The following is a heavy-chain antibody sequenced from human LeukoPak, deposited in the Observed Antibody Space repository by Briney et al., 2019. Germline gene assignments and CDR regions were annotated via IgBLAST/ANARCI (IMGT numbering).Heavy chain of an antibody. D-gene: IGHD1-7*01. CDR3: ASVSGITGTKESNWFGP. CDR2: INPNSGGT. J-gene: IGHJ5*02. Sequence: ASVKVSCKASGYTFTDYFMNWVRQAPGQGLEWMGWINPNSGGTNYAQKFQGRVTMTRDTSISTAYMELSRLRSDDTAVYYCASVSGITGTKESNWFGPWGQGTLVTVSS. CDR1: GYTFTDYF. V-gene: IGHV1-2*02.